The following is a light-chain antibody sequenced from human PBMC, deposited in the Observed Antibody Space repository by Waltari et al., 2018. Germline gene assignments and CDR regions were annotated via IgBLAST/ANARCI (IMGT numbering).Light chain of an antibody. CDR1: RSDIGSTY. CDR3: AAWDDSLSGPV. J-gene: IGLJ3*02. Sequence: QSVLPQPPSASGTPGPRVTISCSGSRSDIGSTYVYCYQQLPGTAPKLLIYRSNQRPSGVPDRFSGSRSGTSASLAISGLRSEDEADYHCAAWDDSLSGPVFGGGTKLTVL. CDR2: RSN. V-gene: IGLV1-47*01.